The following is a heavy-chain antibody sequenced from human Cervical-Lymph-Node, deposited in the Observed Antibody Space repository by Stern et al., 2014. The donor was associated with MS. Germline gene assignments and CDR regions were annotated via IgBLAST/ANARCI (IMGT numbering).Heavy chain of an antibody. CDR1: GDSISPYY. J-gene: IGHJ6*02. Sequence: MQLVESGPGLVKPSETLSLTCTVSGDSISPYYWSWIRQPPGKGLEWIAYIYYSGSTNYNPSLKSRVIISVDISKNRDSLKLTSVTAADTAVYYCARGFGSYGMDVWGQGTTVTVSS. V-gene: IGHV4-59*01. D-gene: IGHD3-10*01. CDR3: ARGFGSYGMDV. CDR2: IYYSGST.